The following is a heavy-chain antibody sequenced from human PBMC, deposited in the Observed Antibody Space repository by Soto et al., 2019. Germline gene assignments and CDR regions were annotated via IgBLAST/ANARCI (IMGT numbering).Heavy chain of an antibody. CDR1: GFMFNTYS. V-gene: IGHV3-7*05. CDR2: IKPDGSGI. J-gene: IGHJ5*02. Sequence: GGSLRLSCVGSGFMFNTYSMNWVRQAAGKRLEWVGNIKPDGSGIYYADSMVGRFTISSDNAKNSLFLEMNSLRVEDTAMYYCTAWDHSSWFDHWGRGTLVTVSS. CDR3: TAWDHSSWFDH. D-gene: IGHD6-13*01.